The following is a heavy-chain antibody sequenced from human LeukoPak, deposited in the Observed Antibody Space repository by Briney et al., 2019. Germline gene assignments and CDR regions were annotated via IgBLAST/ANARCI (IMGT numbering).Heavy chain of an antibody. CDR2: FDPEGGEK. V-gene: IGHV1-24*01. Sequence: GASVKVSCKVSGYTHTQLSMHWVRQAPGKGLEWMGGFDPEGGEKIYAQKFQGRVTMTEDTSTDTAYMELSSLRSEDTAVYYCATLGYWGSGSYYNAWFDPWGQGTLVTVSS. CDR3: ATLGYWGSGSYYNAWFDP. CDR1: GYTHTQLS. D-gene: IGHD3-10*01. J-gene: IGHJ5*02.